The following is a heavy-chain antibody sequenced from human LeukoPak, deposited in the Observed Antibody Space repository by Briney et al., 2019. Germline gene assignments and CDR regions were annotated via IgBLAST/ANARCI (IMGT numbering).Heavy chain of an antibody. CDR1: GFTFSSYW. CDR3: AREVIWFGEPELGY. V-gene: IGHV3-74*01. J-gene: IGHJ4*02. CDR2: INSDGSST. Sequence: GGSLRLSCAASGFTFSSYWMHRVRQAPGKGLVWVSRINSDGSSTSYADSVKGRFTISRDNAKNTLYLQMNSLRAEDTAVYYCAREVIWFGEPELGYWGQGTLVTVSS. D-gene: IGHD3-10*01.